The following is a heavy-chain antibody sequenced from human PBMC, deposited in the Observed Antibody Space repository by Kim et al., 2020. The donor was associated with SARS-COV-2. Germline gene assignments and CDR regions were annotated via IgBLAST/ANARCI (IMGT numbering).Heavy chain of an antibody. Sequence: TYYADSVKGRFTISRDKSKNTLYLQMNSLRAEDTAVYYCAKDRALGILDYWGQGTLVTVSS. J-gene: IGHJ4*02. CDR2: T. V-gene: IGHV3-23*01. CDR3: AKDRALGILDY. D-gene: IGHD7-27*01.